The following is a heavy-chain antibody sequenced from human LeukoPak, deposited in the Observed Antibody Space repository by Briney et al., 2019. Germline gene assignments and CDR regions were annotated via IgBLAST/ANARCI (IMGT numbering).Heavy chain of an antibody. CDR2: ISSGGDSP. CDR3: AEDLQQWLYWFDP. CDR1: AFIFSSYG. Sequence: PGGTLRLSCAASAFIFSSYGMSWVRQPPGKGLEWVSTISSGGDSPYYADSVKGRFTISRDNSKNTLYLQMNSLRADDTAVYYCAEDLQQWLYWFDPWGQGTLVTVSS. V-gene: IGHV3-23*01. D-gene: IGHD5-12*01. J-gene: IGHJ5*02.